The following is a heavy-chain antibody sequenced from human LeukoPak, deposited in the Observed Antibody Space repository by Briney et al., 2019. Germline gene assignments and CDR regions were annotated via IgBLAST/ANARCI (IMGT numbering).Heavy chain of an antibody. J-gene: IGHJ4*02. V-gene: IGHV5-51*01. CDR1: GYSFTSYW. D-gene: IGHD2-2*01. CDR2: IYPGDSDT. Sequence: GESLKISCKGSGYSFTSYWIGWVRQMPGEGLEWMGIIYPGDSDTRYSPSFQGQVTISADKSISTAYLQWSSLKASDTAMYYCARFRKGYCSSTSCSVFDYWGQGTLVTVSS. CDR3: ARFRKGYCSSTSCSVFDY.